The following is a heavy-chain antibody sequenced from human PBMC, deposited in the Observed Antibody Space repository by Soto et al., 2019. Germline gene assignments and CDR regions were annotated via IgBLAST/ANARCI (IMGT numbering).Heavy chain of an antibody. V-gene: IGHV1-69*08. Sequence: QAQVVQSGAEVQRPGSSVKASCKASGDTFSSYSISWVRQAPGQGLEWMGRIIPMVGTPNYAQKFQGRDNFSADKSTSTAHRVLNSLISDDTAVYYCATDGGFTSSSASNYVMDVWGKGTPVTVSS. J-gene: IGHJ6*04. CDR1: GDTFSSYS. CDR3: ATDGGFTSSSASNYVMDV. CDR2: IIPMVGTP. D-gene: IGHD3-16*01.